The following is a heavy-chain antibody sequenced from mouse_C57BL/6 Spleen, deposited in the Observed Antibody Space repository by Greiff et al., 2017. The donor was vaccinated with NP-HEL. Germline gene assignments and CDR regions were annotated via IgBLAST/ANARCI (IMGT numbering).Heavy chain of an antibody. CDR2: IYPGDGDT. Sequence: VQLQQSGPELVKPGASVTISCKASGYAFSSSWMNWVKQRPGKGLEWIGRIYPGDGDTNYNGKFKGKATLTADKSSSTAYMQLSSLTSEDSAVYFCARELWSYYFDYWGQGTTLTVSS. CDR1: GYAFSSSW. CDR3: ARELWSYYFDY. V-gene: IGHV1-82*01. J-gene: IGHJ2*01. D-gene: IGHD1-1*02.